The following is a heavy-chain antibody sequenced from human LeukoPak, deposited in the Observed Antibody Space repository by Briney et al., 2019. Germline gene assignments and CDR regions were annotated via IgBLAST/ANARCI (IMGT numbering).Heavy chain of an antibody. CDR1: GYTFTSYD. D-gene: IGHD3-3*01. J-gene: IGHJ4*02. Sequence: GASVNVSFKASGYTFTSYDINWVRQATGQGLEWMGWMNPNRGNTGYAQKFQGRVTMTRNTSISTAYMELSSLRSEDTAVYYCARRGGYDFWSGYYTVDYWGQGTLVTVSS. V-gene: IGHV1-8*01. CDR3: ARRGGYDFWSGYYTVDY. CDR2: MNPNRGNT.